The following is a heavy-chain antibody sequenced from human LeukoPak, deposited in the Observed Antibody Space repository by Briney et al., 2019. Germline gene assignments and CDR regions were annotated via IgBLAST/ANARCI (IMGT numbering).Heavy chain of an antibody. CDR3: GLGYSYGYYYYYMDV. J-gene: IGHJ6*03. CDR1: GGTFSSYA. CDR2: IIPIFGTA. V-gene: IGHV1-69*05. Sequence: SVKVSCKASGGTFSSYAISWVRQAPGQGLECMGGIIPIFGTANYAQKFQCRVTITTDESTSPAYLDLSGLRSEDTAVYYCGLGYSYGYYYYYMDVWGKGTTVTVSS. D-gene: IGHD5-18*01.